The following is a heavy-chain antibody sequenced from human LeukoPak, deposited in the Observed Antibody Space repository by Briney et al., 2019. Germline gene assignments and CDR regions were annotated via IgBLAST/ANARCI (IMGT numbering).Heavy chain of an antibody. J-gene: IGHJ4*02. CDR1: GGSTTIYN. Sequence: PSETLSLTCTVSGGSTTIYNWSWIRQPAGKGLEWIGRIYSSGSTNYNPSLKSRVTMSVDTSKNQFSLKLSSVTAADTAVYYCASYSGGYAYYVYWGQGTLVTVSS. CDR3: ASYSGGYAYYVY. V-gene: IGHV4-4*07. CDR2: IYSSGST. D-gene: IGHD1-26*01.